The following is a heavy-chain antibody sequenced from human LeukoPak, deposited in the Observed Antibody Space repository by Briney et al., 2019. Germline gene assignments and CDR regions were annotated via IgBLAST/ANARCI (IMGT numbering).Heavy chain of an antibody. J-gene: IGHJ6*03. D-gene: IGHD2-2*01. CDR3: ATDSTRGHYYYYMDV. CDR2: IIPIFGTA. CDR1: GGTFSSYA. V-gene: IGHV1-69*13. Sequence: ASVKVSCKASGGTFSSYAISWVRQAPGQGLEWMGGIIPIFGTANYAQKFQGRVTITADESTSTAYMELSSLRSEDTAVYYCATDSTRGHYYYYMDVWGKGTTVTVSS.